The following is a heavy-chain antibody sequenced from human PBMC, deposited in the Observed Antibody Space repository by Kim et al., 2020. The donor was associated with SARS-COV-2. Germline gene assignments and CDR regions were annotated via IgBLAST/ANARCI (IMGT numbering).Heavy chain of an antibody. D-gene: IGHD4-17*01. CDR3: AREVPYGDYSLEYFDL. CDR1: GFTFRNSG. Sequence: GGSLRLSCAASGFTFRNSGMHWVRQAPGKGLEWAAAISFDGLKKFYVDSLKGRFTISRYNSKNTMYLQMNSLRIEDTAVYYCAREVPYGDYSLEYFDLWGRGTLAT. J-gene: IGHJ2*01. V-gene: IGHV3-30*03. CDR2: ISFDGLKK.